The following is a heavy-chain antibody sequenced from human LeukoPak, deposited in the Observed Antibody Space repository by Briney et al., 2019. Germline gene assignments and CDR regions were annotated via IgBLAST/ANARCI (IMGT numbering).Heavy chain of an antibody. D-gene: IGHD5-24*01. J-gene: IGHJ5*02. Sequence: PGRSLRLSCAASGFTFSTYGMHWVRQAPGKGLEWVAVISYDGSNKYYADSVKGRFTISRDNSKNTLYLQMNSLRAEDTAVYYCARDRATRRWLQLYGWFDPWGQGTLVAVSS. CDR2: ISYDGSNK. CDR1: GFTFSTYG. CDR3: ARDRATRRWLQLYGWFDP. V-gene: IGHV3-30*03.